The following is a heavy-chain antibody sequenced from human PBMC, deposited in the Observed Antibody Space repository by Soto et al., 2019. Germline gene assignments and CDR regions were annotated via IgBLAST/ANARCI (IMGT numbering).Heavy chain of an antibody. Sequence: EVQLLESGGGLVQPGGSLRLSCAASGFTFVDYAMNWVRQAPGKGLEWVATLSGSGTSTYYADSVKGRFTISRDNSRNPLYLQMNSLRAEDTAVYYCAKGTSNGGWFNPFDYWGQGTLVTVSS. D-gene: IGHD6-19*01. V-gene: IGHV3-23*01. CDR2: LSGSGTST. J-gene: IGHJ4*02. CDR3: AKGTSNGGWFNPFDY. CDR1: GFTFVDYA.